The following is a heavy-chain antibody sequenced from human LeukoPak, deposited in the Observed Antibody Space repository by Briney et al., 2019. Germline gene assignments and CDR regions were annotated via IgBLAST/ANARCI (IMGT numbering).Heavy chain of an antibody. CDR3: ARDQLSGYYYMDV. J-gene: IGHJ6*03. D-gene: IGHD5-24*01. Sequence: SETLSLICAVYGGSFSGYYWSWIRQPPGKGLEWIGEINHSGSTNYNPSLKSRVTISVDTSKNQFSLKLSSVTAADTAVYYCARDQLSGYYYMDVWGKGTTVTVSS. CDR1: GGSFSGYY. CDR2: INHSGST. V-gene: IGHV4-34*01.